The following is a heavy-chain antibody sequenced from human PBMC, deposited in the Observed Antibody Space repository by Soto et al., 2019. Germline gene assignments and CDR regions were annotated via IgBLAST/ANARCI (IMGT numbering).Heavy chain of an antibody. J-gene: IGHJ4*02. CDR1: GGTFSSYA. CDR3: ARDPLPPYYYDSSGYYDY. V-gene: IGHV1-69*13. D-gene: IGHD3-22*01. CDR2: IIPIFGTA. Sequence: SVKVSCKASGGTFSSYAISWVRQAPGQGLEWMGGIIPIFGTANYAQKFQGRVTITADESTSTAYMELSSLRSEDTAVYYCARDPLPPYYYDSSGYYDYWGQGTLVTVSS.